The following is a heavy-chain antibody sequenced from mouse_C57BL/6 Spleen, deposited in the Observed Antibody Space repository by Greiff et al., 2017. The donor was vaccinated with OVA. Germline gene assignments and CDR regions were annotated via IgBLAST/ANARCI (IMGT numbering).Heavy chain of an antibody. Sequence: EVQVVESGPGLVKPSQSLSLTCSVTGYSITSGYYWNWIRQFPGNKLEWMGYISYDGSNNYNPSLKNRISITRDTSKNQFFLKLNSVTTEDTATYYCASTPYWYFDVWGTGTTVTVSS. V-gene: IGHV3-6*01. J-gene: IGHJ1*03. CDR1: GYSITSGYY. CDR3: ASTPYWYFDV. CDR2: ISYDGSN.